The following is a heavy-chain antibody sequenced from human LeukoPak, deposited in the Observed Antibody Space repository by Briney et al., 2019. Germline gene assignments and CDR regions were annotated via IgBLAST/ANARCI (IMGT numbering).Heavy chain of an antibody. CDR2: ISTSGNYI. CDR1: GFTFSTYN. CDR3: ARGANGVFDP. D-gene: IGHD2-8*01. J-gene: IGHJ5*02. Sequence: KPGGSLRLSCAASGFTFSTYNMNWVRQAPGKGLEWVSSISTSGNYIYYADSVKGRFTISRDNAKNSLYLQMNSLRAEDTAVYYCARGANGVFDPWGQGTLVIVSS. V-gene: IGHV3-21*01.